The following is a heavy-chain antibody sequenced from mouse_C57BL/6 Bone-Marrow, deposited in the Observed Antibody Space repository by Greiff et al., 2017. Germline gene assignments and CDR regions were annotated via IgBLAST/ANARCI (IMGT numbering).Heavy chain of an antibody. CDR2: IYPGDGDT. V-gene: IGHV1-82*01. D-gene: IGHD1-1*01. Sequence: VQLQQSGPELVKPGASVKISCKASGYAFSSSWMNWVKQRPGKGLEWIGRIYPGDGDTNCNGKFKGKATLTADKSSSTAYMQLSSLTSEDSAVYFCAPGAYGSYWGQGTTLTVSS. J-gene: IGHJ2*01. CDR3: APGAYGSY. CDR1: GYAFSSSW.